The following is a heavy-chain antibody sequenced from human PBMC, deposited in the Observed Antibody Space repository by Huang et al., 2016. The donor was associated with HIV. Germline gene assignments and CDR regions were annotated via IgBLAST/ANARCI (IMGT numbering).Heavy chain of an antibody. J-gene: IGHJ3*02. CDR1: GGSISSSNHY. V-gene: IGHV4-39*01. D-gene: IGHD2-2*01. CDR2: FYDGGDA. Sequence: QLHLQQSGPGLVRPSETLSLICTVSGGSISSSNHYWGWIRQTPGKGLEWICNFYDGGDAYYTPSLKNRVSISIDTSKSQFSLRLSSVIATDTAVYYCASGEYGKNAYDIWGQGTVVTVSA. CDR3: ASGEYGKNAYDI.